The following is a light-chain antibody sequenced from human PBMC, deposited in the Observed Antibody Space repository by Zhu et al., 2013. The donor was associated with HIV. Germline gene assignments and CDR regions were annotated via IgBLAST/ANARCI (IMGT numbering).Light chain of an antibody. V-gene: IGKV3-20*01. CDR1: QSVSNSY. J-gene: IGKJ1*01. Sequence: ESVLTQSPGTLSLSPGERATLSCRASQSVSNSYLAWYQQKPGQAPRLVIYAASSRASGIPDRFSGSRSGTDFTLTISRLEPEDFAVYYCQQYGSSRTFGQGTRVEIK. CDR2: AAS. CDR3: QQYGSSRT.